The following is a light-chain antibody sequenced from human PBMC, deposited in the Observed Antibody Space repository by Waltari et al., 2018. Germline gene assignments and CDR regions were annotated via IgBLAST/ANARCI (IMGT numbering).Light chain of an antibody. V-gene: IGKV3-20*01. J-gene: IGKJ1*01. Sequence: EVVLTQSSGALSLSPGERATLSGRASESVTNDYLAWYQQKPGQAPRLLIYDASIRATGIPDRFSGSGSGTDFTLTITRLEPEDFAVYHCQQYGSLPWTFGQGTMVDMK. CDR3: QQYGSLPWT. CDR1: ESVTNDY. CDR2: DAS.